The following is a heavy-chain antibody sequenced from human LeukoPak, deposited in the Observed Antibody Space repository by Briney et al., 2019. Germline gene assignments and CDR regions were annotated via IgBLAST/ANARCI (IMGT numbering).Heavy chain of an antibody. J-gene: IGHJ4*02. V-gene: IGHV4-34*01. CDR2: TKHSEST. D-gene: IGHD2-2*01. CDR1: GGSFSDYY. Sequence: SETLSLTCAVYGGSFSDYYWSWIRQSPGKGLEWIGEIKSTGTTNWIGETKHSESTNYNPSLKSRVTISADTSKNQFSLKLTSVAAADTAVYYCARVIGSDTRDYDLGYWGQGTLVTDYS. CDR3: ARVIGSDTRDYDLGY.